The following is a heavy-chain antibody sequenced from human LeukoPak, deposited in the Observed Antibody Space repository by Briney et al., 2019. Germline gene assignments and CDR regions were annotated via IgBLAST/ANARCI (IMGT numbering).Heavy chain of an antibody. Sequence: GESLKISCKASGYNFTSYWIGWVRQMPGKGLEWMGIIYPGDSDTRYSPSFQGQVTISADKSITTAYLQRSSLKATDTAMYYCARPGRDGYNYYYFDSWGQGALVTVSS. J-gene: IGHJ4*02. V-gene: IGHV5-51*01. D-gene: IGHD5-24*01. CDR2: IYPGDSDT. CDR1: GYNFTSYW. CDR3: ARPGRDGYNYYYFDS.